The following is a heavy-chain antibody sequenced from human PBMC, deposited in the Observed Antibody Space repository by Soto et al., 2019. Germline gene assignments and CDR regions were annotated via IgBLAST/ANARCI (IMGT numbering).Heavy chain of an antibody. CDR1: GFTFSSYE. V-gene: IGHV3-48*03. CDR2: ISSSGSTI. J-gene: IGHJ4*02. Sequence: PXGSLKLSCSAAGFTFSSYEMNWVRQAPGKGLEWVSYISSSGSTIYYADSVKGRFTISRDNAKNSLYLQMNSLRAEDTAVYYCARVVGSRVYFDSWGQGTLVTVSS. CDR3: ARVVGSRVYFDS. D-gene: IGHD2-15*01.